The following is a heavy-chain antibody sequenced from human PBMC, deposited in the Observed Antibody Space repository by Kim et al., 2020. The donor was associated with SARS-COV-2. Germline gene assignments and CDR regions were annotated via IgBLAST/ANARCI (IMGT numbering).Heavy chain of an antibody. V-gene: IGHV3-30*04. CDR3: ARDRREYGDYVDY. J-gene: IGHJ4*02. CDR2: VWYDGSNQ. CDR1: GFTFSSYA. Sequence: GGSLRLSCAASGFTFSSYAMHLVRQAPGKGLEWVAVVWYDGSNQYYADSVKGRFTISRDNSKNTLSLQMTTLRAEDTAVYYCARDRREYGDYVDYWGQGTLVTVSS. D-gene: IGHD2-21*02.